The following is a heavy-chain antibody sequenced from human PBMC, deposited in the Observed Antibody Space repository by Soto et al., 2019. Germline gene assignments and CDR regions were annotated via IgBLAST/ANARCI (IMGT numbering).Heavy chain of an antibody. CDR1: GFTFSSYG. CDR2: IWYDGSNK. CDR3: ARDGGMDRDGYNTGFDY. J-gene: IGHJ4*02. D-gene: IGHD5-12*01. Sequence: QVQLVESGGGVVQPGRSLRLSCAASGFTFSSYGMHWVRQAPGKGLEWVAVIWYDGSNKYYADSVKGRFTISRDNSKNTLYLQMNSLRAEDTAVYYCARDGGMDRDGYNTGFDYWGQGTLVTVSS. V-gene: IGHV3-33*01.